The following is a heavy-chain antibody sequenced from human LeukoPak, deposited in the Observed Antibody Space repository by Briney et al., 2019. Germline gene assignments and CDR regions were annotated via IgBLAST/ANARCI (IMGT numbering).Heavy chain of an antibody. J-gene: IGHJ4*02. V-gene: IGHV3-11*01. CDR3: ARKVATTDFDY. CDR2: ISSSGSTM. CDR1: GFTFSDYY. Sequence: GGSLRLSCAASGFTFSDYYMTWIRQAPGEGLEWVSYISSSGSTMYYADSVKGRFTISRDNAKNSLYLQMNSLGAEDTAVYYCARKVATTDFDYWGQGTLVTVSS. D-gene: IGHD5-12*01.